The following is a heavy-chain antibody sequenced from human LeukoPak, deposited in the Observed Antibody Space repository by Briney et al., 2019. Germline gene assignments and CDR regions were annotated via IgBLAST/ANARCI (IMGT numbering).Heavy chain of an antibody. D-gene: IGHD5-18*01. Sequence: ASVKVSCKASGYTFTSYDINWVRQATGQGLEWMGWMNPNSGNTGYAQKFQGRVTMTRNTSISTAYMELSSLRSEDTAVYYCAREDGSTAMADYWGQGTLVTVSS. J-gene: IGHJ4*02. CDR3: AREDGSTAMADY. V-gene: IGHV1-8*01. CDR2: MNPNSGNT. CDR1: GYTFTSYD.